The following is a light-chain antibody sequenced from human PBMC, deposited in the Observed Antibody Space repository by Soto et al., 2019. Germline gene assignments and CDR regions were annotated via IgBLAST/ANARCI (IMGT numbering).Light chain of an antibody. V-gene: IGLV2-11*02. Sequence: QSALTQPRSVSGSPGQSVTISCTGTSSDVGGHNYVSWYQQYTGKAPKLMIYDVSKRPSGVPDRFSGSKSGNTASLTISGLQAEDEADYYFCSYVGSYVFGSGTKLTVL. CDR2: DVS. CDR3: CSYVGSYV. J-gene: IGLJ1*01. CDR1: SSDVGGHNY.